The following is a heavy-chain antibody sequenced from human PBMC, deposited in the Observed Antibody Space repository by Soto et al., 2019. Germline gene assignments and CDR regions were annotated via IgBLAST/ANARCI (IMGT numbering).Heavy chain of an antibody. CDR2: ISAYNGNT. CDR1: GYTFTSYG. Sequence: GASVKVSCKAPGYTFTSYGISWVRQAPGQGLEWMGWISAYNGNTNYAQKLQGRVTMTTDTSTSTAYMELRSLRSDDTAVYYCARVRDLYSNYDGMDVWGQGTTVTVSS. J-gene: IGHJ6*02. V-gene: IGHV1-18*04. CDR3: ARVRDLYSNYDGMDV. D-gene: IGHD4-4*01.